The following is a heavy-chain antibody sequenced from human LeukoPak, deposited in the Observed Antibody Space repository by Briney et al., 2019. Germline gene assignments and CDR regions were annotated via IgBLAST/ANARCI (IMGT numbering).Heavy chain of an antibody. CDR3: AKLSSYYDSSGYRSYYFDY. V-gene: IGHV3-23*01. Sequence: GGSLRLSCAASGFTFSSYAMSWVRQAPGKGLEWVSAISGSGGSTYYADSVKGRFTISRDNSKNTLYLQMNSLRAVDTAVYYCAKLSSYYDSSGYRSYYFDYWGQGALVTVSS. D-gene: IGHD3-22*01. CDR2: ISGSGGST. CDR1: GFTFSSYA. J-gene: IGHJ4*02.